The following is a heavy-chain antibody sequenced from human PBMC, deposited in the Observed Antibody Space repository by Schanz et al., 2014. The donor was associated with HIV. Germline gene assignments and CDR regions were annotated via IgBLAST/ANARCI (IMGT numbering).Heavy chain of an antibody. V-gene: IGHV3-30*03. J-gene: IGHJ6*02. D-gene: IGHD1-1*01. Sequence: QVQLVESGGGVVQPGRSLRLSCAASGFTFDSYGIHWVRQAPGKGLEWVAVISYDAVNKFYADSVQGRFTISRDNSKNTLYLQMTTLRTEDTAVYFCARDIKYDDPFQYGMDVWGQGTTVSVSS. CDR3: ARDIKYDDPFQYGMDV. CDR1: GFTFDSYG. CDR2: ISYDAVNK.